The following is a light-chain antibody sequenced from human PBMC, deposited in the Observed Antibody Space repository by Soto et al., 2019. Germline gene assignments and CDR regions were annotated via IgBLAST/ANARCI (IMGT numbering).Light chain of an antibody. V-gene: IGLV2-11*01. CDR1: SSDVGGYNY. CDR2: DVS. CDR3: CSYAGSYTWV. Sequence: QSVLTQPRSVSGSPGQSVTISCTGTSSDVGGYNYVSWYQQHPGKAPKLMIYDVSKRPSGVPDRFSGSKSGNTGSLTNSGLQAEDEADYYCCSYAGSYTWVFGGGTKLTVL. J-gene: IGLJ3*02.